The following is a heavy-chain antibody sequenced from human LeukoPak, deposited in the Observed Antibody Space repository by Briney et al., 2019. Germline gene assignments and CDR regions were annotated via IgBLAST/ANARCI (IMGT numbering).Heavy chain of an antibody. CDR3: AKGDIVVVPAAMDY. CDR1: GFTFSKYW. J-gene: IGHJ4*02. V-gene: IGHV3-23*01. Sequence: GGSLRLSCAASGFTFSKYWMSWVRQAPGKGLEWVSAISGSGGSTYYADSVKGRFTISRDNSKNTLYLQMNSLRAEDTAVYYCAKGDIVVVPAAMDYWGQGTLVTVSS. D-gene: IGHD2-2*01. CDR2: ISGSGGST.